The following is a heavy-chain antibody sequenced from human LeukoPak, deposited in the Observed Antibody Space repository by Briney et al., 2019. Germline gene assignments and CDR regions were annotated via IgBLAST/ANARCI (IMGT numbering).Heavy chain of an antibody. CDR2: ISYDGSNK. V-gene: IGHV3-30-3*01. CDR1: GFTFSSYA. D-gene: IGHD3-9*01. CDR3: ARDRYFDWLNPFDI. J-gene: IGHJ3*02. Sequence: GRSLRLSCAASGFTFSSYAMHWVRQAPGKGLEWVAVISYDGSNKYYADSVKGRFTISRDNSKNTLYLQMSSLRAEDTAVYYCARDRYFDWLNPFDIWGQGTMVTVSS.